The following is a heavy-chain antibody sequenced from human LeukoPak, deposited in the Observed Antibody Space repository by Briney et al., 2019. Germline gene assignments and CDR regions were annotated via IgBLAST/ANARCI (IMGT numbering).Heavy chain of an antibody. V-gene: IGHV3-53*01. D-gene: IGHD1-14*01. CDR2: FYSGGST. J-gene: IGHJ4*02. CDR1: GFTVSSNY. CDR3: ARVAPPGNQGYFDY. Sequence: GGSLRLSCAASGFTVSSNYMSWVRQAPGKGLEWVSVFYSGGSTYYADSVKGRLTISRDDSKNTLYLQMNSLRAEDTAVYYCARVAPPGNQGYFDYWGQGTLVTVSS.